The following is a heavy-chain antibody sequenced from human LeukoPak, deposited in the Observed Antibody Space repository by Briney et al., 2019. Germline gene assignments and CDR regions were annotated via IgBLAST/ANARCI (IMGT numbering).Heavy chain of an antibody. V-gene: IGHV3-21*03. CDR2: ISSSSSYI. D-gene: IGHD5-12*01. J-gene: IGHJ4*02. CDR3: AKATGSGYDLGIYYFDY. CDR1: GFTFSSYS. Sequence: GGSLRLSCAASGFTFSSYSMNWVRQAPGKGLEWVSSISSSSSYIYYADSVKGRFTISRDNAKNSLYLQMNSLRPEDTAVYYCAKATGSGYDLGIYYFDYWGLGTLVTVSS.